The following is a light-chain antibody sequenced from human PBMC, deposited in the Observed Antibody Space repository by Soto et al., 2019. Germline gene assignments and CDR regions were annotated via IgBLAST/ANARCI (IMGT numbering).Light chain of an antibody. V-gene: IGLV2-14*01. CDR2: EVS. Sequence: LAQPASVSGSPGQSITISCTGTSSDVGGYNYVSWYQQHPDKAPKLILYEVSNRPSGVSNRFSGSKSGNTASLTISGLQTEDGADYYCSSYTDNSTLVFGTGTKVTVL. J-gene: IGLJ1*01. CDR3: SSYTDNSTLV. CDR1: SSDVGGYNY.